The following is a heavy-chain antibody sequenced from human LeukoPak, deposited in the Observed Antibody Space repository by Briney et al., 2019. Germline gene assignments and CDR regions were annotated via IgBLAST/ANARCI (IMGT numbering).Heavy chain of an antibody. CDR2: IRNDGSNE. CDR1: GFSFSVYA. D-gene: IGHD2-21*02. Sequence: GGSLRLSCAASGFSFSVYAMHWVRQAQGKGLEWVAFIRNDGSNENYADSVKGRFTISRDKSKNTLYLQVNSLRAEDTAVYYCAKDRGDLPPYFDYWGQGTLVTVSS. CDR3: AKDRGDLPPYFDY. V-gene: IGHV3-30*02. J-gene: IGHJ4*02.